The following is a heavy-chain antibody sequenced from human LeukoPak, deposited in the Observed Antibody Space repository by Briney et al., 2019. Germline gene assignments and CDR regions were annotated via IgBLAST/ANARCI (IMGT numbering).Heavy chain of an antibody. Sequence: PSETLSLTCGVSGGSISSTNWWSWVRQPPGQGLEWIGEVSLTGETNYNPSLNGRVTMSLDGSRNLLSLTLTSVTAADTAMYYCSRESGAFCPFGYWGQGTLVIVPP. CDR3: SRESGAFCPFGY. CDR2: VSLTGET. V-gene: IGHV4-4*02. J-gene: IGHJ4*02. D-gene: IGHD1-26*01. CDR1: GGSISSTNW.